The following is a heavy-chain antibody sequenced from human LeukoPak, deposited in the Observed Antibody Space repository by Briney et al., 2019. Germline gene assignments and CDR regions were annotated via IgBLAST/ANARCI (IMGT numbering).Heavy chain of an antibody. CDR3: TRGTITGENWFDP. V-gene: IGHV3-13*04. CDR2: IGIAGDT. CDR1: GFTFSTYD. D-gene: IGHD7-27*01. J-gene: IGHJ5*02. Sequence: PEGSLRLSCAASGFTFSTYDMHWVRQATGQGLEWVSSIGIAGDTYYPDSVKGRFTISRENAKTSLYLQMNSLGAGDTAVYYCTRGTITGENWFDPWGQGTLVTVSS.